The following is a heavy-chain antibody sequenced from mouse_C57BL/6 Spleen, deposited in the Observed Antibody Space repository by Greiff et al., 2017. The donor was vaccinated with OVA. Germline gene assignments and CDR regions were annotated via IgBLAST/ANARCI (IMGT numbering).Heavy chain of an antibody. CDR3: ARHEKTAQATWFAY. V-gene: IGHV1-62-2*01. CDR2: FYPGSGSI. D-gene: IGHD3-2*02. CDR1: GYTFTEYT. J-gene: IGHJ3*01. Sequence: LVEPGASVKLSCKASGYTFTEYTIHWVKQRSGQGLEWIGGFYPGSGSIKYNEKFKDKATLTADKSSSTVYMELSRLTSEDSAVYFCARHEKTAQATWFAYWGQGTLVTVSA.